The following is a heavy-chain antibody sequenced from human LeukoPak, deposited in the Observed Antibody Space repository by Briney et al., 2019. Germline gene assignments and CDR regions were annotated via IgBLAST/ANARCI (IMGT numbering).Heavy chain of an antibody. CDR3: ATEYYYDSSDRGPFDP. CDR1: GYTLTEFS. V-gene: IGHV1-24*01. CDR2: FDPEDGVT. Sequence: VASVKVSCKVSGYTLTEFSMHSVRQAPGKGLEWMGGFDPEDGVTIYAQKFQGRVTMTEDTSTVTAYMELSRLRCEDPGVYYCATEYYYDSSDRGPFDPWGQGTLVTVSS. D-gene: IGHD3-22*01. J-gene: IGHJ5*02.